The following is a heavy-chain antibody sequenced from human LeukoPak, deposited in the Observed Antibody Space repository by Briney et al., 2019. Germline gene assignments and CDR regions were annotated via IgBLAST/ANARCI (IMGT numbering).Heavy chain of an antibody. D-gene: IGHD4-17*01. Sequence: GGSLRLSCTAAGFTFSTYAMGWARQAPGKGLEWVANIKQDESEKYYVDSVKGRFTISRDNAKNSLYLQMNSLRAEDTAVYYCASGTTVTIWDWGQGTLVTVSS. V-gene: IGHV3-7*01. CDR3: ASGTTVTIWD. CDR2: IKQDESEK. CDR1: GFTFSTYA. J-gene: IGHJ4*02.